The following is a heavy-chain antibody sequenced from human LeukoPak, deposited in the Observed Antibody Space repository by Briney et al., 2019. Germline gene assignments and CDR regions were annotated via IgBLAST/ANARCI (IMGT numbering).Heavy chain of an antibody. CDR1: GYTFTSYG. J-gene: IGHJ5*02. V-gene: IGHV1-2*02. Sequence: ASVKVSCKASGYTFTSYGISWVRQAPGQGLEWMGWINPNSGGTNYAQKFQGRVTMTRDTSISTAYMELSRLRSNDTAVYYCARAGRLVVTARSSWFDPWGQGTLVTVSS. CDR2: INPNSGGT. D-gene: IGHD2-21*02. CDR3: ARAGRLVVTARSSWFDP.